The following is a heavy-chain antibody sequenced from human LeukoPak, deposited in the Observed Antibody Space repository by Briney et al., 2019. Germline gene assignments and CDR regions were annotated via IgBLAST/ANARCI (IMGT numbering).Heavy chain of an antibody. CDR2: MNPNSGNT. Sequence: ASVKVSCKASGYTFTSYDINWVRQATGQGLEWMGWMNPNSGNTGYAQKFQGRVTITRNTSISTAYMELSSLRSEDTAVYYCARDYGSGSYYSRWFDPWGQGTLVTVSS. D-gene: IGHD3-10*01. V-gene: IGHV1-8*03. CDR3: ARDYGSGSYYSRWFDP. J-gene: IGHJ5*02. CDR1: GYTFTSYD.